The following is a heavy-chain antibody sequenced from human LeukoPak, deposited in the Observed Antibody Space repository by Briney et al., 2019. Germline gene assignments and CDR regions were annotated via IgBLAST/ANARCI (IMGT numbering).Heavy chain of an antibody. CDR2: INPSGGST. V-gene: IGHV1-46*01. CDR1: GYTFTSYY. D-gene: IGHD5-18*01. Sequence: GASVKVSCKASGYTFTSYYMHWVRQGPGQGLEGMGIINPSGGSTSYAQKFQGRVTMTRDTSTSTVYMELSSLRSEDTAVYYCARDADTAMGVQESNYFDYWGQGTLVTVSS. J-gene: IGHJ4*02. CDR3: ARDADTAMGVQESNYFDY.